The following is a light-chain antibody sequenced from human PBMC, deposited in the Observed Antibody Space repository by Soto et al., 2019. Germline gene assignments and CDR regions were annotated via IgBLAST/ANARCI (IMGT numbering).Light chain of an antibody. CDR1: QSISSY. CDR3: QQSYRTPP. CDR2: AAS. Sequence: DIQMTQSPSSLSASVGDRVTITCRASQSISSYLNWYQQKPGKAPKLLIYAASSLQSGVPSRFSGSGSGTDFTLTISSLQPEDFSPYYCQQSYRTPPFGQGTGLESK. V-gene: IGKV1-39*01. J-gene: IGKJ5*01.